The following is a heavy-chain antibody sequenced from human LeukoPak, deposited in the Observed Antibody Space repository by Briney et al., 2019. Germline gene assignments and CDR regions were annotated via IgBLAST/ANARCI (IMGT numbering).Heavy chain of an antibody. J-gene: IGHJ1*01. Sequence: PSETLSLTCTVSGGSISSYHWSWIRQPPGKGLEWIGNIYYSGSTNYNPSLKSRVTISLDTSKDQFSLKLSSVTAADTAVYYCARDEVRFPRVSQHWGQGTLVTVSS. CDR2: IYYSGST. CDR3: ARDEVRFPRVSQH. V-gene: IGHV4-59*01. D-gene: IGHD3-10*01. CDR1: GGSISSYH.